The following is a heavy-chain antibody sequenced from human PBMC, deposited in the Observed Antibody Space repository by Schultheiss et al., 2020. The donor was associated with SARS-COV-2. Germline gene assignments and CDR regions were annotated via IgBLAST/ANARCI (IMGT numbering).Heavy chain of an antibody. J-gene: IGHJ4*02. CDR3: AREYSGSYNYFDY. Sequence: SVKVSCKASGYTFTGYYMHWVRQAPGQGLEWMGWINPNSGGTNYAQKFQGRVTMTRDTSISTAYMELSRLRSDDTAVYYCAREYSGSYNYFDYWGQGTLVTVSS. CDR2: INPNSGGT. V-gene: IGHV1-2*02. CDR1: GYTFTGYY. D-gene: IGHD1-26*01.